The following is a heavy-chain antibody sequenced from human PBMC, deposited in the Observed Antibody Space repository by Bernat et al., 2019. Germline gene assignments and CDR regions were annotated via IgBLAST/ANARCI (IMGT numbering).Heavy chain of an antibody. V-gene: IGHV3-23*01. CDR1: GFTFSSYA. CDR2: ISGSGGST. J-gene: IGHJ6*02. Sequence: EVQLLESGGGLVQPGGSLRLSCAASGFTFSSYAMSWVRQAPGKGLEWVSAISGSGGSTYYADSVKGRFTISRDNSKNTLYLQMNSLRAEDTAVYYCAREGDWSRYYYYYYGMDVWGQGTTVTVSS. CDR3: AREGDWSRYYYYYYGMDV. D-gene: IGHD3/OR15-3a*01.